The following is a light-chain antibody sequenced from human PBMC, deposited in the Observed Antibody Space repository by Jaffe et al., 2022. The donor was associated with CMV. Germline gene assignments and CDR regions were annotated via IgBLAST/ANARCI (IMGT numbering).Light chain of an antibody. Sequence: QSVLTQPPSVSAAPGQKVAISCSGRSSNIGNHYVSWYQHFPGAAPKLLIYDNNQRPSGIPDRFSGSKSGTSATLGITELQTGDEADYYCATWDSSLSAFVFGAGTQVTVL. V-gene: IGLV1-51*01. CDR1: SSNIGNHY. J-gene: IGLJ1*01. CDR2: DNN. CDR3: ATWDSSLSAFV.